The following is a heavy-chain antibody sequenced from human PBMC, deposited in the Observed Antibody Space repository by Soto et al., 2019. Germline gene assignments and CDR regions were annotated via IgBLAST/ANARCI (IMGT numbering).Heavy chain of an antibody. CDR3: ATDLNKPSYYYMDV. CDR2: FDPEDGET. CDR1: GYTLTELS. J-gene: IGHJ6*03. V-gene: IGHV1-24*01. Sequence: ASVKVSCKVSGYTLTELSMHWVRQAPGKGLEWMGGFDPEDGETIYAQKFQGRVTMTEDTSTDTAYMELSSLRSEDTAVYYCATDLNKPSYYYMDVWGKGTTVTVSS.